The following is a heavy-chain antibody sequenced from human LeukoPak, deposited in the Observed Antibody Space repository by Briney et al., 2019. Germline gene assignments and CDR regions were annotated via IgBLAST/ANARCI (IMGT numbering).Heavy chain of an antibody. Sequence: GASVKVSCKASGYTFTNYGISWVRQAPGQGLEWLGWISAYNGNTHFAQQFQGRLTVTTDTSTSTAYLELRSLRSDDTAVYYCANHKSGPWGQGTLVTVSS. J-gene: IGHJ5*02. D-gene: IGHD6-25*01. CDR3: ANHKSGP. V-gene: IGHV1-18*01. CDR1: GYTFTNYG. CDR2: ISAYNGNT.